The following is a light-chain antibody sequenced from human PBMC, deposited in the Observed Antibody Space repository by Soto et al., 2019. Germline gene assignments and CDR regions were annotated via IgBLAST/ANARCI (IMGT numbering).Light chain of an antibody. V-gene: IGLV2-14*01. CDR3: SSYTRSSTLVV. J-gene: IGLJ3*02. CDR2: EVN. CDR1: SSDIGYYNY. Sequence: QSVLTQPASVSGSPGQWITISCTGTSSDIGYYNYVSWYQQDPGKAPKLIIYEVNNRPSGVSNRFSGSKSGNTASLTISGLQAEDEADYYCSSYTRSSTLVVFGGGTKVTVL.